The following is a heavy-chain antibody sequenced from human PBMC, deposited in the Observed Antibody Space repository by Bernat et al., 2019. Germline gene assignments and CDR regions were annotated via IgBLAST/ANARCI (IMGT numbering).Heavy chain of an antibody. CDR3: ARGIIAVAAVDDTYFDY. Sequence: QVQLVQSGAEVKKPGASVKVSCKASGYTFTGYYMHWVRQAPGQGLEWMGWINPNSGGTNYAQKLQGWVTMTRDTSISTAYMELSRLRSDDTAVYYCARGIIAVAAVDDTYFDYWGQGTLVTVSS. CDR1: GYTFTGYY. D-gene: IGHD6-19*01. CDR2: INPNSGGT. J-gene: IGHJ4*02. V-gene: IGHV1-2*04.